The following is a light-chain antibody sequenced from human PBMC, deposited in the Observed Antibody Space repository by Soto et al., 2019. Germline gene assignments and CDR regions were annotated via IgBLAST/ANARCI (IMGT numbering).Light chain of an antibody. V-gene: IGKV1-5*03. CDR2: KAS. J-gene: IGKJ2*01. Sequence: DIQMTQSPSTLSGSVGDRVTITCRASQTISSWLAWYQQKPGKAPKLLIYKASTLKSGVPSRFSGSGSGTEFTLTINNLQPEDFATYYCQQSYRTPYTFGQGTKVDIK. CDR3: QQSYRTPYT. CDR1: QTISSW.